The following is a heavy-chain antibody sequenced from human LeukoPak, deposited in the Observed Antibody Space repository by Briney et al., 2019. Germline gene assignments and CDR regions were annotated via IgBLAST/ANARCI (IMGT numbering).Heavy chain of an antibody. CDR3: AREPALPIVVAPAALKANWFDP. V-gene: IGHV3-30-3*01. J-gene: IGHJ5*02. D-gene: IGHD2-2*01. CDR1: GFTFSSYA. Sequence: GRSLRLSCAASGFTFSSYAMHWVRQAPGKGLEWVAVISYDGSNKYYADSVKGRFTISRDNSKNTLYLQMNSLRAEDTAVYYCAREPALPIVVAPAALKANWFDPWGQGTLVTVSS. CDR2: ISYDGSNK.